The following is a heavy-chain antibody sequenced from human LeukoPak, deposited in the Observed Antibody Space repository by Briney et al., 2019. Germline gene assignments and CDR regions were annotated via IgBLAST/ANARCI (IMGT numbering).Heavy chain of an antibody. CDR1: GFTFSNYS. V-gene: IGHV3-21*01. J-gene: IGHJ4*02. CDR3: ARTSTGWSLDY. D-gene: IGHD6-19*01. Sequence: PGGSLRLSCAVSGFTFSNYSVNWVRQAPGKGLEWVSSISSSSSYIYYADSLKGRFTISRDNPKNSLYLQMNSLRAEDTAVYYCARTSTGWSLDYWGQGTLVTVSS. CDR2: ISSSSSYI.